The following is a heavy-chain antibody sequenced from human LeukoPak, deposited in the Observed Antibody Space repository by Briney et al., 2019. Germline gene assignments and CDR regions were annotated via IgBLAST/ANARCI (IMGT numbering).Heavy chain of an antibody. CDR1: GGSISSSSNY. Sequence: PSETLSLTCTVSGGSISSSSNYWSWIRQPPGKGLEWIGYIYYSGSTNYNPSLKSRVTISVDTSKNQFSLKLSSVTAADTAVYYCARGDAHDYWGQGTLVTVSS. J-gene: IGHJ4*01. V-gene: IGHV4-61*01. CDR3: ARGDAHDY. D-gene: IGHD2-21*02. CDR2: IYYSGST.